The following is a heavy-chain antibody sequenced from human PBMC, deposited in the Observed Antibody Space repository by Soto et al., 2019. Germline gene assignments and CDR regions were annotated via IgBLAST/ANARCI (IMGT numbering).Heavy chain of an antibody. D-gene: IGHD3-10*01. CDR3: ARGTRGYGSGSPYYYYYMDV. CDR2: INWNGGST. CDR1: GFTFDDYG. V-gene: IGHV3-20*01. J-gene: IGHJ6*03. Sequence: PGGSLRLSCAASGFTFDDYGMSWVRQAPGKGLEWVSGINWNGGSTGYADSVKGRFTISRDNAKNSLYLQMNSLRAEDTALYHCARGTRGYGSGSPYYYYYMDVWGKGTTVTVSS.